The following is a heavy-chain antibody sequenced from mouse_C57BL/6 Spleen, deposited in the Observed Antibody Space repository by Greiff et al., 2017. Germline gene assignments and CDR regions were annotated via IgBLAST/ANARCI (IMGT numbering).Heavy chain of an antibody. CDR1: GYTFTDYN. CDR3: ARLGTWTWFAY. CDR2: INPNNGGT. Sequence: EVQLQESGPELVKPGASVKIPCKASGYTFTDYNMDWVKQSHGKSLEWIGDINPNNGGTNYNQKFKGKATLTVDTSSSTAYMELRSLTSEDTAVYYCARLGTWTWFAYWGQGTLVTVSA. D-gene: IGHD4-1*01. V-gene: IGHV1-18*01. J-gene: IGHJ3*01.